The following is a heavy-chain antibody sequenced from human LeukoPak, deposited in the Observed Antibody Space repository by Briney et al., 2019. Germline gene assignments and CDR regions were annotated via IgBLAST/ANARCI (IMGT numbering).Heavy chain of an antibody. V-gene: IGHV1-46*01. CDR3: ARGYEGWNYRKPFDY. D-gene: IGHD1-7*01. J-gene: IGHJ4*02. CDR1: GYTFTSYY. Sequence: ASVKVSCTASGYTFTSYYMHWVRQAPGQGLEWMGIINPSGGSTTYAQKFQGRVTMTRDTSTSTVYMELSSLRSEDTAVYYCARGYEGWNYRKPFDYWGQGTLVTVSS. CDR2: INPSGGST.